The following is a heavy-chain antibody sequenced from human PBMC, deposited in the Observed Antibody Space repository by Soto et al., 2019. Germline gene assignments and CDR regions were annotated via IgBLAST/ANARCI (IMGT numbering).Heavy chain of an antibody. J-gene: IGHJ5*02. CDR1: GFTXSSYV. CDR2: ISYDGSNK. D-gene: IGHD6-19*01. Sequence: GGSLRLSCAASGFTXSSYVMHWVCQAPGKGLEWVAVISYDGSNKYYADSVKGRFTISRDNSKNTLYLQMSSLRSEDTAVYYCARDWGWHSSGNQGFDPSGQGTLVTVSS. V-gene: IGHV3-30-3*01. CDR3: ARDWGWHSSGNQGFDP.